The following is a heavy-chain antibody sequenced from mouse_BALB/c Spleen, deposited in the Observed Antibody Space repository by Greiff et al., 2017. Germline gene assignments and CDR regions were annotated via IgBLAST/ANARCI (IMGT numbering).Heavy chain of an antibody. Sequence: EVKLVESGGGLVQPGGSRKLSCAASGFTFSSFGMHWVRQAPEKGLEWVAYISSGSSTIYYADTVKGRFTISRDNPKNTLFLQMTSLRSEDTAMYYCARSLRGDAMDYWGQGTSVTVSS. D-gene: IGHD2-12*01. CDR1: GFTFSSFG. CDR2: ISSGSSTI. J-gene: IGHJ4*01. V-gene: IGHV5-17*02. CDR3: ARSLRGDAMDY.